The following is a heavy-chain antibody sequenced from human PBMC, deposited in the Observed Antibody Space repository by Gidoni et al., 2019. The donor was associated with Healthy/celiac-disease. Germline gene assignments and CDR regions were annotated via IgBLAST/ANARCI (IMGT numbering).Heavy chain of an antibody. CDR3: ARDNHHDPNAFDI. CDR1: GGSISSYY. J-gene: IGHJ3*02. CDR2: IYYSGST. V-gene: IGHV4-59*01. D-gene: IGHD3-3*01. Sequence: QVQLQASGPGLVKPSETLSLTCTVSGGSISSYYWSWIRQPPGKGLEWIGYIYYSGSTNYNPSLKSRVTISVDTSKNQFSLKLSSVTAADTAVYYCARDNHHDPNAFDIWGQGTMVTVSS.